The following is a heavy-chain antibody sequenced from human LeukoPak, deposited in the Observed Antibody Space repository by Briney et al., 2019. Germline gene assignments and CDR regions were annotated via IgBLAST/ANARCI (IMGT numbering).Heavy chain of an antibody. CDR1: GFTVSSNS. J-gene: IGHJ6*03. CDR3: ARTAEGGYTYGYFYYYYMDV. V-gene: IGHV3-53*01. D-gene: IGHD5-18*01. Sequence: GGSLRLSCTVSGFTVSSNSMSWVRQAPGKGLEWLSFIYSDNTHYSDSVKGRFTISRDNSKNTLYLQMNSLRAEDTAVYYCARTAEGGYTYGYFYYYYMDVWGKGTTVTISS. CDR2: IYSDNT.